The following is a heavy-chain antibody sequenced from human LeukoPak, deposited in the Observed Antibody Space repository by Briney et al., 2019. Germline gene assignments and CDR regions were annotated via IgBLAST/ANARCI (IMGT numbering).Heavy chain of an antibody. Sequence: ASETQSLTCTVSGGSISSYYWSWIRQPPGKGLEWIGYIYYSGSTNYNPSLKSRVTISVDTSKNQFSLKLSSVTAADTAVYYCARGRTVTTQPGYYYYYMDVWGKGTTVTVSS. V-gene: IGHV4-59*01. J-gene: IGHJ6*03. CDR3: ARGRTVTTQPGYYYYYMDV. CDR2: IYYSGST. CDR1: GGSISSYY. D-gene: IGHD4-17*01.